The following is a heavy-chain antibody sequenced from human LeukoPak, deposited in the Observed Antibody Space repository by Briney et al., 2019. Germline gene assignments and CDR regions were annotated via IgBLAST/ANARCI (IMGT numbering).Heavy chain of an antibody. V-gene: IGHV4-61*01. Sequence: SETLSLTCTVSGGSVSSGSYYWSWIRQPPGKGLEGIGYIYYSGSTNYNPSLKSRITITVDTSKNQFSLKLSSVTAADTAVYYCARDSYPGYSSSWYLAYYYYGMDVWGQGTTVTVSS. J-gene: IGHJ6*02. CDR1: GGSVSSGSYY. D-gene: IGHD6-13*01. CDR3: ARDSYPGYSSSWYLAYYYYGMDV. CDR2: IYYSGST.